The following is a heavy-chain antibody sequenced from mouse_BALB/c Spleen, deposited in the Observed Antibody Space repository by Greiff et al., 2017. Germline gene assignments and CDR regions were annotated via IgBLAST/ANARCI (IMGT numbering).Heavy chain of an antibody. J-gene: IGHJ4*01. CDR1: GYAFSSYW. CDR2: IYPGDGDT. Sequence: VMLVESGAELVRPGSSVKISCKASGYAFSSYWMNWVKQRPGQGLEWIGQIYPGDGDTNYNGKFKGKATLTADKSSSTAYMQLSSLTSEDSAVYFCARGCYGGVMDYWGQGTSVTVSS. V-gene: IGHV1-80*01. D-gene: IGHD1-1*02. CDR3: ARGCYGGVMDY.